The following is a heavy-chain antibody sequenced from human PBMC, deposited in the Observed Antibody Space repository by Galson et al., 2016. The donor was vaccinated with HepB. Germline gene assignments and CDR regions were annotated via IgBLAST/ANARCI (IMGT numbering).Heavy chain of an antibody. D-gene: IGHD5-18*01. Sequence: SVKVSCKASGYAFSNYYMHWVRQAPGQGLEWMGIINPDGGSRSYAQKFQGGVTMTRDTSTTTVNLEMSSLRAEDTAVYYCARVRPSSQLGMVTDYWGQGTLVTVSS. J-gene: IGHJ4*02. CDR1: GYAFSNYY. CDR3: ARVRPSSQLGMVTDY. V-gene: IGHV1-46*01. CDR2: INPDGGSR.